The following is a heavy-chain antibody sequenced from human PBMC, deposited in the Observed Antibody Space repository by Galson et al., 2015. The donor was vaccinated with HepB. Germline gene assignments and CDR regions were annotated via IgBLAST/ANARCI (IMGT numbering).Heavy chain of an antibody. V-gene: IGHV1-46*01. CDR3: ARGSRKAVNHDWYFDL. D-gene: IGHD1-14*01. CDR2: INPSGGST. CDR1: GYTFTSYY. J-gene: IGHJ2*01. Sequence: SCKASGYTFTSYYMHWVRQAPGQGLEWMGIINPSGGSTSYAQKFQGRVTMTRDTSTSTVYMELSSLRSEDTAVYYCARGSRKAVNHDWYFDLWGRGTLVTVSS.